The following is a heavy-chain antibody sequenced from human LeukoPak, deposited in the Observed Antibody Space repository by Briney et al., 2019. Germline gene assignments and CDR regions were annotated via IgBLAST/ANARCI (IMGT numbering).Heavy chain of an antibody. D-gene: IGHD5-12*01. J-gene: IGHJ4*02. Sequence: GGSLRLSCAASGFTFSSYGMHWVRQAPGKGLEWVAVIWYDGSNKYYADSVKGRFTISRDSSKNTLYLQMNSLRAEDMAVYYCAKGAYDYIEMGYFDYWGQGTLVTVSS. CDR3: AKGAYDYIEMGYFDY. CDR2: IWYDGSNK. V-gene: IGHV3-33*06. CDR1: GFTFSSYG.